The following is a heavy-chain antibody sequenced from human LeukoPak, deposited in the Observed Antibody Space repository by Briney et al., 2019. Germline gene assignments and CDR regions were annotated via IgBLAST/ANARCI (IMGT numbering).Heavy chain of an antibody. CDR1: GGSISSGGYY. V-gene: IGHV4-30-2*01. J-gene: IGHJ5*02. Sequence: SETLSLTCTVSGGSISSGGYYWSWIRQPPGKGLEWIGYIYHSGSTYYNPSLKSRVTISVDRSKNQFSLKLSSVTAADTAVYYCARGIVVRGVIGWFNPWGQGTLVTVSS. CDR2: IYHSGST. D-gene: IGHD3-10*01. CDR3: ARGIVVRGVIGWFNP.